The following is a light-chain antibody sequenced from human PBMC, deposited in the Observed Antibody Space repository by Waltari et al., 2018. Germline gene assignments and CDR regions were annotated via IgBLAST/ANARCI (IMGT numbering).Light chain of an antibody. J-gene: IGKJ1*01. CDR2: TVS. CDR3: QQTYNSPWT. CDR1: QGVSVY. Sequence: DIQMTQSPSSLSASVGDRVTISCRASQGVSVYLNWYQQKPGKAPNLLIYTVSNLHSGVPSRFSGSGSGTDFTLTISRLQPEDFATYYCQQTYNSPWTFGQGTKVEIK. V-gene: IGKV1-39*01.